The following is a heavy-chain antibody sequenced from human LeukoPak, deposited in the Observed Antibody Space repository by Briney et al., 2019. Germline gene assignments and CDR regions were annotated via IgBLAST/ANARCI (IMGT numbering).Heavy chain of an antibody. CDR3: ARGVDIVATWVFDY. V-gene: IGHV3-64*04. CDR2: ISSNGGST. D-gene: IGHD5-12*01. Sequence: AGGSLRLSCSASGFTFSSYAMHWVRQAPGKGLEYVSAISSNGGSTYYADSVKGRFTISRDNSKNTLYLQMNSLRAEDTAVYYCARGVDIVATWVFDYWGQGTLVTVSS. J-gene: IGHJ4*02. CDR1: GFTFSSYA.